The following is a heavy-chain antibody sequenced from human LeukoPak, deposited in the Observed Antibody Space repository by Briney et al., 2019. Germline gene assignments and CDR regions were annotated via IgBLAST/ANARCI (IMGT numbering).Heavy chain of an antibody. D-gene: IGHD6-25*01. CDR3: ARAGQRLMYNWFDP. CDR1: GGSFSGYY. Sequence: SETLSLTCAVYGGSFSGYYWSWIRQPPGKGLEWIGEINHSGSTNYNPSLKSRVTISVDTSKNQFSLKLSSVTAADTAVYYCARAGQRLMYNWFDPWGQGTLVTVSS. CDR2: INHSGST. J-gene: IGHJ5*02. V-gene: IGHV4-34*01.